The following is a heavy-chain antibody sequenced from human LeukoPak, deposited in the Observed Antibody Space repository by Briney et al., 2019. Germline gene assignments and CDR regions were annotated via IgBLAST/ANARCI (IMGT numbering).Heavy chain of an antibody. J-gene: IGHJ4*02. Sequence: SETLSLTCTVSGYSISSGYYWGWIRQPPEKGLEWIGSVYHSGSTYYNPSLKSRVTISVDTSKSQFSLKLSSVTAADTAVYYCVRISSTVTYDYWGQGTLVTVSS. D-gene: IGHD4-17*01. V-gene: IGHV4-38-2*02. CDR1: GYSISSGYY. CDR2: VYHSGST. CDR3: VRISSTVTYDY.